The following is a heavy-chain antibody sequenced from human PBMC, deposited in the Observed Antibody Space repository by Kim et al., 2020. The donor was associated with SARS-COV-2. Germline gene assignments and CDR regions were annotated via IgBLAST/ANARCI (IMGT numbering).Heavy chain of an antibody. CDR2: ISWNSGSI. CDR1: GFTFDDYA. J-gene: IGHJ4*02. D-gene: IGHD6-13*01. Sequence: GGSLRLSCAASGFTFDDYAMHWVRQAPGKGLEWVSGISWNSGSIGYADSVKGRFTISRDNAKNSLYLQMNSLRAEDTALYYCASIAAAGPTGFSGFDYWGQGTLVTVSS. V-gene: IGHV3-9*01. CDR3: ASIAAAGPTGFSGFDY.